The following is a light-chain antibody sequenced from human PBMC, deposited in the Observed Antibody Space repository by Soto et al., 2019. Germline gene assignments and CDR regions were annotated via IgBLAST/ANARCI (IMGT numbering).Light chain of an antibody. V-gene: IGLV2-23*01. CDR2: EAT. Sequence: QSALTQPASVSGSPGQSITISCTGTSSDVGSYNLVSWYQQHPGTAPKFMIYEATKRPSGVSNRFSGSKSGNTASLTISGLQAEDEADYYCCSDAGSSTYVFGTGTKLTVL. CDR3: CSDAGSSTYV. CDR1: SSDVGSYNL. J-gene: IGLJ1*01.